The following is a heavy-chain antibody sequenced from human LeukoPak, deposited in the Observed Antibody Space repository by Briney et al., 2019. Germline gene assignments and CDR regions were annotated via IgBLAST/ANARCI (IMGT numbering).Heavy chain of an antibody. CDR2: IYYTGST. J-gene: IGHJ4*02. CDR1: GDSISNYY. V-gene: IGHV4-59*08. D-gene: IGHD1-26*01. CDR3: ARHWAAIGGNYPFDY. Sequence: SETLSLTCTVSGDSISNYYWSWIRQPPGEGLEWIGYIYYTGSTSYNPSLKSRVTISVDTSNNQFSLRLSSVTAADTAVYYCARHWAAIGGNYPFDYWGQGTLVTVSS.